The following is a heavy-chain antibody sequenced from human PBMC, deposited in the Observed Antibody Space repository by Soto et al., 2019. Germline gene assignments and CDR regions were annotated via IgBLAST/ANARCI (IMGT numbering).Heavy chain of an antibody. CDR2: ISGSGGST. CDR3: AKDFPQDIVVVPAAMGLPYYYYGMDV. CDR1: GFTFSSYA. V-gene: IGHV3-23*01. Sequence: EVQLLESGGGLVQPGGSLRLSCAASGFTFSSYAMSWVRQAPGKGLEWVSGISGSGGSTYYADSVKGRFTISRDNSKNTLYLQMNSLRAEDTAVYYCAKDFPQDIVVVPAAMGLPYYYYGMDVWGQGTTVTVSS. J-gene: IGHJ6*02. D-gene: IGHD2-2*01.